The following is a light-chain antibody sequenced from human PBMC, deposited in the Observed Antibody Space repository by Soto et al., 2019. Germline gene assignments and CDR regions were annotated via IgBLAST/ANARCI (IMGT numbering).Light chain of an antibody. CDR1: QSVSSSY. Sequence: EIVLTQSPGTLSLSPGERATISCRASQSVSSSYLAWYQQKPGQAPRLLIYGASSRATGIPDRFSGSGSGTDFTLTISRLEPEDFAVYYCQQYGSSLALTFGGGTK. J-gene: IGKJ4*01. CDR2: GAS. V-gene: IGKV3-20*01. CDR3: QQYGSSLALT.